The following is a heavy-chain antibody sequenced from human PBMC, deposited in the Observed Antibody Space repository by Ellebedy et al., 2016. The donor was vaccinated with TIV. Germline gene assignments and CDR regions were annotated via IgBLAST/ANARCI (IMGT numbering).Heavy chain of an antibody. J-gene: IGHJ4*02. CDR2: VSYDGAKK. Sequence: GGSLRLXXEVSGFTFSDYGMHWVRQAPGKGLEWVAVVSYDGAKKYYGDFVKGRFTISRDNSKNTLFLQMNSVRAEDTAVYLCAREEASRAVATLDYWGQGALVTVSS. CDR3: AREEASRAVATLDY. D-gene: IGHD5-12*01. V-gene: IGHV3-30*03. CDR1: GFTFSDYG.